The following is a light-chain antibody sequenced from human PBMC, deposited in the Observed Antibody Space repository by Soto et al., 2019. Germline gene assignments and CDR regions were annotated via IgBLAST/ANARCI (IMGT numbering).Light chain of an antibody. J-gene: IGLJ1*01. CDR2: EVS. CDR3: SSYTSNSPYV. V-gene: IGLV2-14*01. CDR1: SSDVGGFNY. Sequence: QSVLTQPASVSGSPGQSITISCTGTSSDVGGFNYVSWYQQHPGKAPKLIIYEVSNRPSGVSTRFSGSKSGNTASLIISGLQAEDEADYYCSSYTSNSPYVFGSGTKATVL.